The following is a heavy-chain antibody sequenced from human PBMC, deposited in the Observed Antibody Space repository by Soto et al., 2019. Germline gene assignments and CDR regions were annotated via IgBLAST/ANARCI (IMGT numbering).Heavy chain of an antibody. CDR1: GGSISSGDYY. J-gene: IGHJ6*02. D-gene: IGHD3-3*01. CDR2: IYYSGST. CDR3: ARDSDFWSGDYGMDV. V-gene: IGHV4-30-4*01. Sequence: SETLSLTCTVSGGSISSGDYYWSWIRQPPGKGLEWIGYIYYSGSTYYNPSLKSRVTISVDTSKNQFSLKLSSVTAADTAVYYCARDSDFWSGDYGMDVWGQGTTVTVSS.